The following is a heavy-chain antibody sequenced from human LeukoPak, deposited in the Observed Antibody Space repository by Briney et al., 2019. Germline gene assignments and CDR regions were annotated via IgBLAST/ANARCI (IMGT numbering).Heavy chain of an antibody. D-gene: IGHD4-17*01. J-gene: IGHJ5*02. CDR2: IYHSGST. V-gene: IGHV4-4*02. Sequence: SGTLSLTCAVSGGSISSSNWWSWVRQPPGKGLEWIGEIYHSGSTNYNPSLKSRVTFSVDTSKNQFSLRLSSVTAADTAVYYCVRDVYGDVQGNWFDPWGQGTLVTVSS. CDR3: VRDVYGDVQGNWFDP. CDR1: GGSISSSNW.